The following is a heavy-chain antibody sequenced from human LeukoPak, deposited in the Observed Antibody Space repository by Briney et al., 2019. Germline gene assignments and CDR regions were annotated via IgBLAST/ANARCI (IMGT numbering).Heavy chain of an antibody. V-gene: IGHV4-39*01. CDR1: GGSISSSSYY. Sequence: SETLSLTCTVSGGSISSSSYYWGWLRQPPGKGLEWIGSIYYSGSTYYNPSLKSRVTISVDTSKNQFSLKLSSVTAADTAVYYCARHGGYSYGYWPDYWGQGTLVTVSS. CDR3: ARHGGYSYGYWPDY. D-gene: IGHD5-18*01. CDR2: IYYSGST. J-gene: IGHJ4*02.